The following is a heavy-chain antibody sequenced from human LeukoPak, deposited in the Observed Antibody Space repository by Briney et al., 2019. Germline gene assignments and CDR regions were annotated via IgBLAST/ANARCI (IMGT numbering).Heavy chain of an antibody. J-gene: IGHJ4*02. D-gene: IGHD3-22*01. CDR3: ARSDSSGADY. V-gene: IGHV4-30-2*01. CDR2: IYHSGST. CDR1: GGSISSGGYS. Sequence: SETLSLTCAVSGGSISSGGYSWSWIRQPPGKGLEWIGYIYHSGSTYYNPSLKSRVTISVDMSKNQFSLKLSSVTAADTAVYYCARSDSSGADYWGQGTLVTVSS.